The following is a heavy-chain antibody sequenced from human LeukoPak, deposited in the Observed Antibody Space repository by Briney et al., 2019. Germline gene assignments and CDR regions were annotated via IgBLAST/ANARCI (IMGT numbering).Heavy chain of an antibody. Sequence: SETLSLTCTVSGGSISSGGYYWSWIRQPPGKGLEWIGYIYHSGSTYYNPSLKSRVTISVDRSKNQFSLKLSSVTAADTAVYYCARELDDYGDPGGFDYWGQGTLVTVSS. CDR3: ARELDDYGDPGGFDY. CDR1: GGSISSGGYY. D-gene: IGHD4-17*01. J-gene: IGHJ4*02. CDR2: IYHSGST. V-gene: IGHV4-30-2*01.